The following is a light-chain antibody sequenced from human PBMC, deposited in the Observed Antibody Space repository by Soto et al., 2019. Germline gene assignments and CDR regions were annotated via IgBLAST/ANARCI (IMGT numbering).Light chain of an antibody. CDR3: GTWDSSLSADV. Sequence: QCVLTQPPSVSAAPGQKVTISCSGSSSDIGNNYVSWYQHLPGTAPKLLIYENNKRPSGIPDRFSGSKSGTSATLGITGLQTGDEADYYCGTWDSSLSADVFGTGTKLTVL. J-gene: IGLJ1*01. CDR2: ENN. V-gene: IGLV1-51*02. CDR1: SSDIGNNY.